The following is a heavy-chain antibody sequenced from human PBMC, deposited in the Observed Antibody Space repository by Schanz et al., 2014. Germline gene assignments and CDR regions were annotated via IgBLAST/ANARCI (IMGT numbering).Heavy chain of an antibody. CDR3: AKDSTHIDIVLVPTAIDY. CDR1: GFSLNTYG. CDR2: ISNDGSIK. J-gene: IGHJ4*02. Sequence: QVQLVESGGGVVQPGRSLILSCSVSGFSLNTYGIHWFRQAPGKGLEWVALISNDGSIKYYADSVKGRFTISRDNSKNTLYLHMNTLRSEDTAVYYCAKDSTHIDIVLVPTAIDYWGQGTLVTVSS. V-gene: IGHV3-30*19. D-gene: IGHD2-2*01.